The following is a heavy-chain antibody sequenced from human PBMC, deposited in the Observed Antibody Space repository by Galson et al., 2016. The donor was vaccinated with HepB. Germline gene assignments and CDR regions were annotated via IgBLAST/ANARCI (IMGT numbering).Heavy chain of an antibody. V-gene: IGHV2-5*02. J-gene: IGHJ4*02. Sequence: PALVKPTQTLTLTCTFSGFSFNTNGGVGVGWIRQSPGKALEWLGIIYWDDDTGLSPSLKGRVTITKDSSKNQVVLTMTNMDPVDTGTYFCSRRDIVDWPAFEYWGQGALGSVSS. CDR2: IYWDDDT. CDR1: GFSFNTNGGVG. CDR3: SRRDIVDWPAFEY. D-gene: IGHD3-9*01.